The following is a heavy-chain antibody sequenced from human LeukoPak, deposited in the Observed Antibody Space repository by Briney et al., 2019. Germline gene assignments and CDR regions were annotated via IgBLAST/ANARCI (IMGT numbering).Heavy chain of an antibody. D-gene: IGHD6-19*01. Sequence: GRSLRLSCAASGFTFSSYGMHWVRQAPGKGLEWVAVISYDGSNKYYADSVKGRFTISRDNSKNTLYLQMNSLRAEDTAVYYCAKDNPNSSGWYWWGQGTLVTVSS. V-gene: IGHV3-30*18. CDR3: AKDNPNSSGWYW. CDR2: ISYDGSNK. CDR1: GFTFSSYG. J-gene: IGHJ4*02.